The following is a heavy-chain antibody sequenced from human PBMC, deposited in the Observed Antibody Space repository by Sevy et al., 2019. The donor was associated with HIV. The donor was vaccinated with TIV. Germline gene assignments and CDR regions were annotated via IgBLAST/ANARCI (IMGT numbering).Heavy chain of an antibody. Sequence: SETLSLTCAVSGYSISSGYYWGWIRQPPGKGLEWIGSIYHSGSTYYNPSLKSRVTISVDTSKNQFSLKLSSVTAADTAVYYCARLGITLNFDYWGQGTLVTVSS. J-gene: IGHJ4*02. V-gene: IGHV4-38-2*01. CDR2: IYHSGST. D-gene: IGHD3-10*01. CDR3: ARLGITLNFDY. CDR1: GYSISSGYY.